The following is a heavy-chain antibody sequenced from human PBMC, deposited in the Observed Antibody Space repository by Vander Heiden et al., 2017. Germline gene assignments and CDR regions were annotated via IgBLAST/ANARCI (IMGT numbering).Heavy chain of an antibody. J-gene: IGHJ5*02. CDR1: GGSFSGYY. CDR2: INHSGST. Sequence: QVQLQQWGAGLLKPSETLSLTCAVYGGSFSGYYWSWIRQPPGKGLEWIGEINHSGSTNDNPSLKSRVTISVDTSKNQFSLKMSSVTAADTAVYYCARVKVGWFDPWGQGTLVTVSS. D-gene: IGHD3-10*01. CDR3: ARVKVGWFDP. V-gene: IGHV4-34*01.